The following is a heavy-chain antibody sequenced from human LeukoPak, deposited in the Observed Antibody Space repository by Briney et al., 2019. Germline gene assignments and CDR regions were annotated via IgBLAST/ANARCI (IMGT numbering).Heavy chain of an antibody. CDR1: GFTFSSFW. V-gene: IGHV3-74*01. CDR2: INTDGSVT. D-gene: IGHD1-26*01. J-gene: IGHJ4*02. CDR3: VRSLCGRNDY. Sequence: GGSLRLSCAGSGFTFSSFWMHWVRQVPGKGLVWVSRINTDGSVTNYADSVKGRFTISRDNAKNTVDLQMNSLRGDDTAVYYCVRSLCGRNDYWGQGSLVTVSS.